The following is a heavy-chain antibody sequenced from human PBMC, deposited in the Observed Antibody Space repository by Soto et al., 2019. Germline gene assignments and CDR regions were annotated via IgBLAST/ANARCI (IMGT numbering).Heavy chain of an antibody. CDR2: LLYDGVYT. CDR1: GFTLGYYG. CDR3: EKGQRGSSVGMDV. J-gene: IGHJ6*02. Sequence: QMRLVESGGGMVQPGRSLRLSCLVSGFTLGYYGTHWVRQAPGKGLEWVAHLLYDGVYTAYADSVKGRFTISSDSARITWFMQMDSLTTVDTAVYYCEKGQRGSSVGMDVWGQGTNVTVSS. V-gene: IGHV3-30*18. D-gene: IGHD2-2*01.